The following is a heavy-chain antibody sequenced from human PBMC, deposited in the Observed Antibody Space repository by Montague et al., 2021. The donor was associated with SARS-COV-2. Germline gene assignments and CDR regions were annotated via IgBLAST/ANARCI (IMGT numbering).Heavy chain of an antibody. Sequence: SETLSLTCTVSGDSVTDYYWSWIRQPPGEGLEWVGDVLYNKGTNFNTSLKSRVAISVDTSKNQFSLRPTSVTAAATAFYYCVRRPDDDGLNGPPDFWDQGTLVTVSS. CDR3: VRRPDDDGLNGPPDF. CDR2: VLYNKGT. V-gene: IGHV4-59*08. J-gene: IGHJ4*02. CDR1: GDSVTDYY. D-gene: IGHD3-9*01.